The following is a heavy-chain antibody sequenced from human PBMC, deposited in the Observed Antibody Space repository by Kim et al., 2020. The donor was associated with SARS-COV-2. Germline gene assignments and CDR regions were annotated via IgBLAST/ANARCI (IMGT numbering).Heavy chain of an antibody. CDR2: IIPIFGTA. CDR1: GGTFSSYA. D-gene: IGHD1-26*01. Sequence: SVKVSCKASGGTFSSYAISWVRQAPGQGLEWMGGIIPIFGTANYAQKFQGRVTITADESTSTAYMELSSLRSEDTAVYYCARRLYSGSYSFDYWGQGTLVTVSS. J-gene: IGHJ4*02. V-gene: IGHV1-69*13. CDR3: ARRLYSGSYSFDY.